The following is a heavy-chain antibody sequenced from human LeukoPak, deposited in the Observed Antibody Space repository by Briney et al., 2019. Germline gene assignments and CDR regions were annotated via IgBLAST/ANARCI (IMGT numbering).Heavy chain of an antibody. CDR1: GGTFPNYD. CDR2: FVPSVDVA. D-gene: IGHD1-7*01. V-gene: IGHV1-69*04. Sequence: SVKVSCKASGGTFPNYDISWVRQAPGQGLEWMGRFVPSVDVANYSPKFRGRVTITADKSTTTVFMELSSLRSEDTAVYYCARGVTGTTWFDPWGQGTLVTVSS. J-gene: IGHJ5*02. CDR3: ARGVTGTTWFDP.